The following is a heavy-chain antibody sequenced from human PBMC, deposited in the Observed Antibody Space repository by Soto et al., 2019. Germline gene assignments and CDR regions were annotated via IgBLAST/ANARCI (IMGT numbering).Heavy chain of an antibody. V-gene: IGHV3-23*01. J-gene: IGHJ4*02. D-gene: IGHD5-18*01. CDR1: GITFDNFA. CDR2: IGGSGIST. Sequence: EVQLLESGGGLVQPGGSLRLSCAASGITFDNFALNWVRQAPGKGLEWVSGIGGSGISTYYADSVKGRFTISRDNSKSTLYLHMNSLRVDDTAIYYCAKEAGGGIGMVTSYFDYWGQGSLVTVSS. CDR3: AKEAGGGIGMVTSYFDY.